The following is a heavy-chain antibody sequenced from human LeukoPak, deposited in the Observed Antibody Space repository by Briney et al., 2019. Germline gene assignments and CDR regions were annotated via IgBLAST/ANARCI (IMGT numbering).Heavy chain of an antibody. CDR2: IYTSGST. J-gene: IGHJ4*02. CDR1: GGSISSGSYY. Sequence: SETLSLTCTVSGGSISSGSYYWSWIRQPAGKGLEWIGRIYTSGSTNYNPSLKSRVTISVDTSKNQFSLKLSSVTAADTAVYCCARAASVTAIYFDYWGQGTLVTVSS. CDR3: ARAASVTAIYFDY. V-gene: IGHV4-61*02. D-gene: IGHD2-21*02.